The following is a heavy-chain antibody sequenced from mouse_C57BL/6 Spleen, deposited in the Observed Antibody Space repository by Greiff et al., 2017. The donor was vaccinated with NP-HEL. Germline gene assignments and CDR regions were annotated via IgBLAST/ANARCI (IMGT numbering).Heavy chain of an antibody. V-gene: IGHV7-1*01. CDR2: SRNKANDYTT. CDR1: GFTFSDFY. Sequence: DVKLVESGGGLVQSGRSLRLSCATSGFTFSDFYMEWVRQAPGKGLEWIAASRNKANDYTTEYSASVKGRFIVSRDTSQSILYLQMNALRAEDTAIYYCARDGLLGDAMDYWGQGTSVTVSS. CDR3: ARDGLLGDAMDY. J-gene: IGHJ4*01. D-gene: IGHD2-10*01.